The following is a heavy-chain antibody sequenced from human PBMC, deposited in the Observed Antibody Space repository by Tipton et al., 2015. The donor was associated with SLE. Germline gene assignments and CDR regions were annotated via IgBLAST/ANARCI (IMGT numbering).Heavy chain of an antibody. CDR3: ATEGPLLGYNGFDF. D-gene: IGHD5-24*01. CDR1: GGSFSSNY. CDR2: VYYTGNT. J-gene: IGHJ4*02. Sequence: TLSLTCAVYGGSFSSNYWNWIRQAPGKGLEWIGYVYYTGNTNYNPSLKSRVTISIDTPKNQFSLRLTSVTAADTAVYFCATEGPLLGYNGFDFWGQGALVTVSS. V-gene: IGHV4-59*01.